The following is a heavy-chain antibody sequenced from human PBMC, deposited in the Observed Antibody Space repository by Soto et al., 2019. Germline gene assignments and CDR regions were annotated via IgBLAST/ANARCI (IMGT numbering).Heavy chain of an antibody. D-gene: IGHD2-2*01. CDR1: GYTFTGYD. CDR2: INPNSGGT. Sequence: QVQLVQSGAEVKKPGASVKVSCKASGYTFTGYDMHWGRQAPGQGLEWMGWINPNSGGTNYAQKFQGWVTMTRDTSISTAYMELSRLRSDDTAVYYCARTHCSSVSCYVGSWDYWGQGTLVTVSS. J-gene: IGHJ4*02. V-gene: IGHV1-2*04. CDR3: ARTHCSSVSCYVGSWDY.